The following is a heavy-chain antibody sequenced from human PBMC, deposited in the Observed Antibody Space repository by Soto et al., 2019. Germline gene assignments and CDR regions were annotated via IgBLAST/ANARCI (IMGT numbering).Heavy chain of an antibody. D-gene: IGHD3-22*01. CDR2: INPSGGST. CDR3: ARGIGYDSSGYYPYGTYYYYGMDV. V-gene: IGHV1-46*01. J-gene: IGHJ6*02. Sequence: DSVKGSCKASGYTFTSYYMHWVRQAPGQGLEWMGIINPSGGSTSYAQKFQGRVTMTRDTSTSTVYMELSSLRSEDTAVYYCARGIGYDSSGYYPYGTYYYYGMDVWGQGTTVTVSS. CDR1: GYTFTSYY.